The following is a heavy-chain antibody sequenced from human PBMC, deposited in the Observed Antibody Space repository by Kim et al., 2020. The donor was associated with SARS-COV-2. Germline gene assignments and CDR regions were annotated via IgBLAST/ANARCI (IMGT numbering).Heavy chain of an antibody. D-gene: IGHD6-19*01. CDR2: INHSGST. J-gene: IGHJ4*02. CDR1: GGSFSGYY. V-gene: IGHV4-34*01. CDR3: ARGPRGGIAVAGTAPAY. Sequence: SETLSLTCAVYGGSFSGYYWSWIRQPPGKGLEWIGEINHSGSTNYNPSLKSRVTISVDTSKNQFSLKLSSVTAADTAVYYCARGPRGGIAVAGTAPAYWGQGTLVTVSS.